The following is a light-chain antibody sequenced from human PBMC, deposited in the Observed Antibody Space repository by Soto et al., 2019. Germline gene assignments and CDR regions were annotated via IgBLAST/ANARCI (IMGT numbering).Light chain of an antibody. J-gene: IGLJ3*02. V-gene: IGLV4-60*02. Sequence: QSVLTQSSSASASLGSSVKLTCTLTSGHSSYIIAWHQQQPGKAPRYLMKVEGSGSYNKGSGVPDRFSGSSSGADRYLTISTLQFEDEADYYCETWDSNTVVFGGGTKLTVL. CDR2: VEGSGSY. CDR1: SGHSSYI. CDR3: ETWDSNTVV.